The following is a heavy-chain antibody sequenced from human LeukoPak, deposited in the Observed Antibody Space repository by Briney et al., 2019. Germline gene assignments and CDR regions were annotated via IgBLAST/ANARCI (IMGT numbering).Heavy chain of an antibody. CDR1: GFTFSSYA. J-gene: IGHJ3*02. D-gene: IGHD3-3*01. V-gene: IGHV3-23*01. CDR2: ISGSGGST. Sequence: PGGSLRLSCAASGFTFSSYAMSWVRQAPGKGLEWVSAISGSGGSTYYADSVKGRFTISRDNSKNTLYLQMNSLRAEDTAVYYCAKDPGRYYDFWSGYLRAFDIWGQGTMVTVSS. CDR3: AKDPGRYYDFWSGYLRAFDI.